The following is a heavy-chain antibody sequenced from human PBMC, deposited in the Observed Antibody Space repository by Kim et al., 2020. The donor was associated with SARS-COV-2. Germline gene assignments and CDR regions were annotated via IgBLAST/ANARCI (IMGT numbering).Heavy chain of an antibody. Sequence: GGSLRLSCAASGFIFKDYAMNWVRQAPGKGQEWVSVISSTGGSTYYADSVKGRFTMSRENSKNMVYLEMDSLRADDTAIYYCAKGRGEGYFDNWGQGTLV. CDR1: GFIFKDYA. J-gene: IGHJ4*02. V-gene: IGHV3-23*01. CDR2: ISSTGGST. CDR3: AKGRGEGYFDN. D-gene: IGHD3-10*01.